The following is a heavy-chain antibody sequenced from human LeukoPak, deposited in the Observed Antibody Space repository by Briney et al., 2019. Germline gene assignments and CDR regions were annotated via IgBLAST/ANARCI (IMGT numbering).Heavy chain of an antibody. CDR2: ISGSGGST. D-gene: IGHD3-9*01. Sequence: GGSLRLSCAASGFTFSSYAMSWVRQAPGKGLEWVSAISGSGGSTYYADSVKGRFTISRDNSKNTLYLQMNSLRAEDTAVYYCAKEGVRVYDILTGYHYFDYWGQGTLVTVSS. V-gene: IGHV3-23*01. CDR3: AKEGVRVYDILTGYHYFDY. CDR1: GFTFSSYA. J-gene: IGHJ4*02.